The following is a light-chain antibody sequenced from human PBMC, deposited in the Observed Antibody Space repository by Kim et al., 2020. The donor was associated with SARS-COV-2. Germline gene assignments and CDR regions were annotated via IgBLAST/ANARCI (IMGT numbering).Light chain of an antibody. Sequence: QSALIQPASVSGSPGHSITVSCTGTTNDIGDYDFVSWYQQHPGKAPKLVIFDVTKRPSGISDRFSGSKSGNTASLTISGLQAEDEADYYCSSYTSSSTFVFGTGTKVTVL. V-gene: IGLV2-14*01. J-gene: IGLJ1*01. CDR2: DVT. CDR1: TNDIGDYDF. CDR3: SSYTSSSTFV.